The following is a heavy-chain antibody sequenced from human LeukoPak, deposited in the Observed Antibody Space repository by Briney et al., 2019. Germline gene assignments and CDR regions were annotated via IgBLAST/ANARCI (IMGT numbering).Heavy chain of an antibody. CDR2: IYPGDSDT. D-gene: IGHD3-10*01. CDR3: ARLASYYGSGSYSGLDY. J-gene: IGHJ4*02. CDR1: GYSFTSYW. V-gene: IGHV5-51*01. Sequence: GESLKISCKGSGYSFTSYWIGWVRQMPGKGLEWMGIIYPGDSDTRYSPSFQGQVTISADKSISTAYLQWSSLKASDTAMYCCARLASYYGSGSYSGLDYWGQGTLVTVSS.